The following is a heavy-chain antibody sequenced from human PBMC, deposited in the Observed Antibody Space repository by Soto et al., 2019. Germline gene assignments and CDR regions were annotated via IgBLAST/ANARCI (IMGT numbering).Heavy chain of an antibody. D-gene: IGHD5-18*01. CDR3: ARQPIGDVDTAMVSDY. CDR1: GGSISSSSYY. CDR2: IYYSGST. Sequence: SETLSLTXTVSGGSISSSSYYWGWIRQPPGKGLEWIGSIYYSGSTYYNPSLKSRVTISVDTSKNQFSLKLSSVTAADTAVYYCARQPIGDVDTAMVSDYWGQGTLVTVSS. J-gene: IGHJ4*02. V-gene: IGHV4-39*01.